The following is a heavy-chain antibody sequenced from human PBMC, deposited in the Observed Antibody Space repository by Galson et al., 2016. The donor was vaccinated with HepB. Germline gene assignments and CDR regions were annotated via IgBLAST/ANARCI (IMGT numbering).Heavy chain of an antibody. D-gene: IGHD2-15*01. CDR2: IIPIFGTT. CDR3: AVGYCRGGSCYGSDRVYYYGMAV. J-gene: IGHJ6*02. V-gene: IGHV1-69*13. CDR1: GDSFSNYA. Sequence: SVKVSCKASGDSFSNYAISWVRQAPGQGLEWMGGIIPIFGTTNHAQKLQGRVTVAADESTNTAYMGLSSLRSEDTAVYYCAVGYCRGGSCYGSDRVYYYGMAVWGQGTTVTVSS.